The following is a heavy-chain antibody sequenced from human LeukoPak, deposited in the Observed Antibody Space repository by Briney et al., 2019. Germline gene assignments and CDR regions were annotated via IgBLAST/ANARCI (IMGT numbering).Heavy chain of an antibody. CDR2: INTNTGET. V-gene: IGHV1-2*02. Sequence: GASVKVSCKASGYTFTGQYMHWVRQAPGQGLEWMGWINTNTGETNYAQKFQGRVTMTRDTSISTVYMELTSLTSDDTAVYYCARWGGVQFDPWGQGTLVTVSS. CDR1: GYTFTGQY. J-gene: IGHJ5*02. D-gene: IGHD2-8*01. CDR3: ARWGGVQFDP.